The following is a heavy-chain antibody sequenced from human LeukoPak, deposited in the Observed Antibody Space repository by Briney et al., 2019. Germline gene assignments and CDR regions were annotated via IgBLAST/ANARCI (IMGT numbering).Heavy chain of an antibody. Sequence: PSETLSLTCTVSGGSISSYYWSWIRQPPGKGLEWIGYTYYSGSTNYNPSLKSRVTISVDTSKNQFSLKLSSVTAADTAVYYCARSSYYCDSSGYLFSAAFDYWGQGTLVTVSS. CDR2: TYYSGST. J-gene: IGHJ4*02. CDR3: ARSSYYCDSSGYLFSAAFDY. V-gene: IGHV4-59*01. D-gene: IGHD3-22*01. CDR1: GGSISSYY.